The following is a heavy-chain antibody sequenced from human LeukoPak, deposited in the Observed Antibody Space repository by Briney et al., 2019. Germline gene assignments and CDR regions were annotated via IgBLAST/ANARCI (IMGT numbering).Heavy chain of an antibody. V-gene: IGHV3-74*01. CDR3: ATSLYCSGGTCYHRNFDF. CDR1: GFTFSNYW. Sequence: PGGSLRLSCAASGFTFSNYWIHWVRQAPGKGLVWVSHINSDGSSATYADSVKGRLTISRDNAKNTVYLQMNSLRAEDTAVYYCATSLYCSGGTCYHRNFDFWGQGTLVTVSS. D-gene: IGHD2-15*01. J-gene: IGHJ4*02. CDR2: INSDGSSA.